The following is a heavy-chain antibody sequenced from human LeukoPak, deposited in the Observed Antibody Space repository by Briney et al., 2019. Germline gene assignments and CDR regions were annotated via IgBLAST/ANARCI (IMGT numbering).Heavy chain of an antibody. Sequence: GGSLRLSCAASGFTFSSYWKSWVRQAPGKGLEWVANVNPDGRVIFYVDSVKGRFTISRDNAKNSLYLQMSNLRVEDTAVYYCATSADSPGNSWGQGTLIAVSS. D-gene: IGHD4-23*01. CDR3: ATSADSPGNS. CDR2: VNPDGRVI. V-gene: IGHV3-7*01. CDR1: GFTFSSYW. J-gene: IGHJ1*01.